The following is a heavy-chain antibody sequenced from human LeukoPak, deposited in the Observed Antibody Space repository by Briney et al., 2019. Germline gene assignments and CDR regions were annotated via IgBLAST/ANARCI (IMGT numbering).Heavy chain of an antibody. CDR2: MNPNSGNT. Sequence: ASVKVSCKASGYTFTSYDINWVRQATGQGLEWMGWMNPNSGNTGYAQKFQGRVTMTRNTSISTAYMELSSLRSEDTAVYYCARNLGYCSSTSCYTWVYYGMDVWGQGTTVTASS. CDR1: GYTFTSYD. J-gene: IGHJ6*02. D-gene: IGHD2-2*02. CDR3: ARNLGYCSSTSCYTWVYYGMDV. V-gene: IGHV1-8*01.